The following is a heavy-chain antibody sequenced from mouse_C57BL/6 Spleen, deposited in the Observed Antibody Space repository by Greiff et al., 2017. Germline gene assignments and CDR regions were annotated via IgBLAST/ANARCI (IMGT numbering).Heavy chain of an antibody. J-gene: IGHJ4*01. Sequence: QVQLQQSGAELMKPGASVKLSCKATGYTFTGYWIEWVKQRPGHGLEWIGEILPGSGSTNYNEKFKGKATFTADTSSNTAYMQLSSLTTEDSAIYYCARESDYDGTGPYYYAMDYWGQGTSVTGSS. V-gene: IGHV1-9*01. CDR2: ILPGSGST. CDR1: GYTFTGYW. D-gene: IGHD2-4*01. CDR3: ARESDYDGTGPYYYAMDY.